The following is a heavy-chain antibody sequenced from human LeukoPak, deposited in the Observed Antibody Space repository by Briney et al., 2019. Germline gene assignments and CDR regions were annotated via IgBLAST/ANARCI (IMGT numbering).Heavy chain of an antibody. CDR2: IRYDGSNK. V-gene: IGHV3-30*02. CDR3: AKDIGGGSWGINWFDP. D-gene: IGHD2-15*01. Sequence: PGGSLRLSCAASGFTFSSYGMHWVRQAPGKGLEWVAFIRYDGSNKYYADSVKGRFTISRDNSKNTLYLQMNSLRAEDTAVYYCAKDIGGGSWGINWFDPWGQGTLVTVSS. J-gene: IGHJ5*02. CDR1: GFTFSSYG.